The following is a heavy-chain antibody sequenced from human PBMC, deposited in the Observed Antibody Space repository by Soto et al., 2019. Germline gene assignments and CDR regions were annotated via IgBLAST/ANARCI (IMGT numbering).Heavy chain of an antibody. J-gene: IGHJ6*03. CDR1: GYTLTELS. V-gene: IGHV1-24*01. CDR3: ARALNIVLMVYAPPRYYYYMDV. Sequence: ASVKVSCKVSGYTLTELSMHWVRQAPGKGLEWMGGFDPEDGETIYAQKFQGRVTMTADTSTGTAYMELRSLRSDDTAVYYCARALNIVLMVYAPPRYYYYMDVWGKGTTVTVSS. CDR2: FDPEDGET. D-gene: IGHD2-8*01.